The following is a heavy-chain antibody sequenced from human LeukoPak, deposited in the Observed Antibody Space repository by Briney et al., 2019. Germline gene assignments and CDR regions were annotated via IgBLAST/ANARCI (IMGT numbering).Heavy chain of an antibody. J-gene: IGHJ4*02. CDR2: IYSGGST. CDR3: AKLYNYGYIN. D-gene: IGHD5-18*01. V-gene: IGHV3-66*01. Sequence: GGSLRLSCAASGITVTSNHMSWVRQAPGKELEWVSVIYSGGSTYYADSVKGRFTISRDNSKNTLYLQMNSLRTEDTAVYFCAKLYNYGYINWGQGTLVTVSS. CDR1: GITVTSNH.